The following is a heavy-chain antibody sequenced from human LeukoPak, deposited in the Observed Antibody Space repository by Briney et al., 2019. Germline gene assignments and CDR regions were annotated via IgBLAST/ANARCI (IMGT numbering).Heavy chain of an antibody. CDR2: YAPEDGKR. J-gene: IGHJ6*02. CDR1: GYSLIELS. D-gene: IGHD2-2*01. V-gene: IGHV1-24*01. CDR3: ASLYCSGARCYGPYYYYGMDV. Sequence: ASVKVSCTVSGYSLIELSMHWVRQAPGKGLEWMGGYAPEDGKRIYSQKLQGRVTMTEDTSTDAAYMELSSLRSEDTAVYYCASLYCSGARCYGPYYYYGMDVWGQGTPVTVSS.